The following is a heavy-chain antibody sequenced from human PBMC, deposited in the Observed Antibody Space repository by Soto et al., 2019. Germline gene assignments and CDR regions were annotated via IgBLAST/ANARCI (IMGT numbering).Heavy chain of an antibody. D-gene: IGHD2-15*01. J-gene: IGHJ5*02. V-gene: IGHV3-33*01. CDR2: IWYDGSNK. CDR1: GFTFSSYG. Sequence: GGSLRLSCAASGFTFSSYGMHWVRQAPGKGLEWVAFIWYDGSNKYYADSVKGRFTISRDNSKNTLYLQMNSLRAEDTAVYYFAREKDCSGGSCSGWFDPWGQGX. CDR3: AREKDCSGGSCSGWFDP.